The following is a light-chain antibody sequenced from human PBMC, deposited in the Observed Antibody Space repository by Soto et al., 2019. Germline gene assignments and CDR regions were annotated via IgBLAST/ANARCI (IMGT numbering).Light chain of an antibody. V-gene: IGKV1-33*01. J-gene: IGKJ3*01. CDR3: QQYENLPFT. CDR2: DAF. CDR1: QDVSTY. Sequence: DLQMTQSPSSLSASVGDRVALTCQASQDVSTYLNWYQHKPGKDPKLLIHDAFNLESGVPSRFSGSGSGTYFTFTISSLHPEDIATYYCQQYENLPFTFGPGTRVDLK.